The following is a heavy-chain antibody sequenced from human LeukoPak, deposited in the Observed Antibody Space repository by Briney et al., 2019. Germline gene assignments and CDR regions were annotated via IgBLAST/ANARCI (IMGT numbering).Heavy chain of an antibody. CDR1: GFTFSSYD. CDR2: ISDSGGST. CDR3: AKRSGMGTTTDQFQDY. D-gene: IGHD1-26*01. J-gene: IGHJ4*02. V-gene: IGHV3-23*01. Sequence: PGRTLRLSCAASGFTFSSYDMSCVREAPGKGLEWGSAISDSGGSTFSADSLKRRFTFPRDNTKNRLYLQMHSLRAEDTAVYYCAKRSGMGTTTDQFQDYWGQGAIVTVSS.